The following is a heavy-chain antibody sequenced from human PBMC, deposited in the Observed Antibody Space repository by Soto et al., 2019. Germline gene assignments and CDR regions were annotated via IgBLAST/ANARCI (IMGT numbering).Heavy chain of an antibody. CDR3: ARGRRIGLLWFGEAGAFPI. Sequence: PSETLSLTCAVYGGSFSGYYWSWIRQPPGKGLEWIGEINHSGSTNYNPSLKSRVTISVDTSKNQFSLKLSSVTAADTAVYYCARGRRIGLLWFGEAGAFPIWGQGIMVTL. CDR2: INHSGST. D-gene: IGHD3-10*01. CDR1: GGSFSGYY. J-gene: IGHJ3*02. V-gene: IGHV4-34*01.